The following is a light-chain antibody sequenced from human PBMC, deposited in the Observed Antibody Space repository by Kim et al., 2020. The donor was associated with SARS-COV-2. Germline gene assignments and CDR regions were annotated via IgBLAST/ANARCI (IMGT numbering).Light chain of an antibody. CDR3: LQQNSYPLA. V-gene: IGKV1-17*01. Sequence: GYVGTSVTNPCRARQGIRNDVGGCQKKPGKAPKRLNYAASSLQNGVPSRFSGSGSGTEFTLTVSSLQPEEFPTYYCLQQNSYPLAFGGRTQVDI. CDR1: QGIRND. CDR2: AAS. J-gene: IGKJ4*01.